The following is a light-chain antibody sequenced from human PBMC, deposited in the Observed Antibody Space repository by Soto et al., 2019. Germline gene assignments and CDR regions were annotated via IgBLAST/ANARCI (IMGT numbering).Light chain of an antibody. CDR3: GSFALGSTVI. CDR1: SSDVGSYNL. CDR2: EGS. Sequence: QSALTQPASVSGSPGQSITISCTGTSSDVGSYNLVSWYQQYPDKAPKLIIYEGSKRPSGVSNRFSGSKSGNTASLTISGLQAEDEADYYCGSFALGSTVIFGGGTKLTAL. J-gene: IGLJ2*01. V-gene: IGLV2-23*01.